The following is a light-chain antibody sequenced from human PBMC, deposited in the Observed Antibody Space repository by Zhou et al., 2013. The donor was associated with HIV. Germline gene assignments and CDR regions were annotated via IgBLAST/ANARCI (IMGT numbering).Light chain of an antibody. J-gene: IGKJ1*01. CDR1: RSLLGDDGINY. V-gene: IGKV2-28*01. CDR3: MQALRMPRT. CDR2: MSS. Sequence: MTQSPVSLPVTPGESASLSCNSSRSLLGDDGINYLDWYLQKPGQTPQLLIYMSSGRAPGVSHRFSGSGSGTVFTLTISKVEADDVGVYYCMQALRMPRTFGQGTRVEIK.